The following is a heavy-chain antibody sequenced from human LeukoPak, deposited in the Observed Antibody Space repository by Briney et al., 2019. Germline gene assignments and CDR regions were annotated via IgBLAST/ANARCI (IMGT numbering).Heavy chain of an antibody. V-gene: IGHV3-23*01. J-gene: IGHJ5*02. CDR1: EFTFSNYA. CDR3: AKGSGINHYHWIDP. CDR2: ISGGGGST. Sequence: GGSLRLSCAASEFTFSNYAMNWVRQAPGKGLEWVSGISGGGGSTYYADSVKGRFTISRDNSKNTLYLQMDSLRAEDTALYYCAKGSGINHYHWIDPWGQGTLVTVSS. D-gene: IGHD1-14*01.